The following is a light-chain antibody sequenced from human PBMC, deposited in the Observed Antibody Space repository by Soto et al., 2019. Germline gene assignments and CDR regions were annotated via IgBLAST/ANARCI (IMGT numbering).Light chain of an antibody. CDR3: QQYGSSSWT. J-gene: IGKJ1*01. Sequence: EIVLTQSPGTLSLSPGERATLSCRASQSVSSSYLARYQQKPGQAPRLLIYGASSRATGIPDRFSGSGSGTDFNFTISRLEPEDFAVYYCQQYGSSSWTFGQGTKVEIK. CDR2: GAS. CDR1: QSVSSSY. V-gene: IGKV3-20*01.